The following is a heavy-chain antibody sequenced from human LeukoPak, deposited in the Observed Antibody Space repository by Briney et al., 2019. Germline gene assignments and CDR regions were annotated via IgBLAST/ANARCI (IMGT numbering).Heavy chain of an antibody. CDR1: GLSFATSA. V-gene: IGHV1-58*02. Sequence: SVKVSCKASGLSFATSAMQWVRQARGQRLEWIGWIVVGSGNTKYAQKFQERVTITRDTSTSTAYLELRSLRSEDTAVYFCAADLPYSNYGPLDYWGQGTLVTVSS. CDR2: IVVGSGNT. CDR3: AADLPYSNYGPLDY. D-gene: IGHD4-11*01. J-gene: IGHJ4*02.